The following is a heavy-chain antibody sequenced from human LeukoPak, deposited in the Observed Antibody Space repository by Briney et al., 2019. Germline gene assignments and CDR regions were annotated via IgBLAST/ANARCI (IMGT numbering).Heavy chain of an antibody. CDR1: GGSFSGYY. CDR3: ARGIFDYYGSGSYYHIAEYFQH. J-gene: IGHJ1*01. CDR2: INHSGST. V-gene: IGHV4-34*01. D-gene: IGHD3-10*01. Sequence: SETLSLTCAVYGGSFSGYYWSWIRQPPGKGLEWIGEINHSGSTNYNPSLKSRVTISVDTSKNQFSLKLSSVTAADTAVYYCARGIFDYYGSGSYYHIAEYFQHWGQGTLVTVSS.